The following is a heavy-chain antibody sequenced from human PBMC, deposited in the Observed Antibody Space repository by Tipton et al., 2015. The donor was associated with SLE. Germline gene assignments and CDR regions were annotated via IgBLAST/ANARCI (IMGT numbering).Heavy chain of an antibody. D-gene: IGHD3-16*01. CDR1: GGSISSGSYY. J-gene: IGHJ4*02. CDR3: ARARRDGIAGVSYYFDY. V-gene: IGHV4-61*02. Sequence: TLSLTCTVSGGSISSGSYYWSWIRQPAGKGLEWIGRIYTSGSTNYNPSLKSRVTIFVDTSINQFSLKLNSVTAADTATYHCARARRDGIAGVSYYFDYWGQGALVTVSS. CDR2: IYTSGST.